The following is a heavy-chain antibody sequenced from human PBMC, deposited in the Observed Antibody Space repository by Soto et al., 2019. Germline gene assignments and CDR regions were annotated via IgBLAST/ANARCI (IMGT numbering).Heavy chain of an antibody. CDR1: GFTVVSYA. CDR2: ISGSGGST. D-gene: IGHD6-13*01. J-gene: IGHJ3*02. CDR3: AKAVGYSSSWYKIGAFDI. V-gene: IGHV3-23*01. Sequence: GGSLRLSCAASGFTVVSYAISFFRHSPLKGLEWVSAISGSGGSTYYADSVKGRFTISRDNSKNTLYLQMNSLRAEDTAVYYCAKAVGYSSSWYKIGAFDIWGQGTMVTVSS.